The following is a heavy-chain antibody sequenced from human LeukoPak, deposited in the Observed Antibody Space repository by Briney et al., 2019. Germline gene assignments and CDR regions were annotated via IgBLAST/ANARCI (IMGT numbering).Heavy chain of an antibody. Sequence: PGGSLRLSCAASGFTFSSYAMSWVRQAPGKGLEWVSAISGSGGSTYYADSVKGRFTISRDNPKNTLYLQMNSLRAEDTAVYYCAKLTTVTTWFDYWGQGTLVTVSS. D-gene: IGHD4-17*01. V-gene: IGHV3-23*01. CDR1: GFTFSSYA. CDR3: AKLTTVTTWFDY. CDR2: ISGSGGST. J-gene: IGHJ4*02.